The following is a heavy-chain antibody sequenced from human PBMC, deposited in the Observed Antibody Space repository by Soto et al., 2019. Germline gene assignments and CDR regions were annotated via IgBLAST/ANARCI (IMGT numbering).Heavy chain of an antibody. CDR2: INAGNGNT. CDR3: ARAEIAAAGTGGWFDP. V-gene: IGHV1-3*01. J-gene: IGHJ5*02. Sequence: ASVKVSCKASGYTFTSYAMHWVRQAPGQRLEWMGWINAGNGNTKYSQKFQGRVTITRDPSASTAYMELSSLRSEDTAVYCCARAEIAAAGTGGWFDPWGQGALVTVSS. CDR1: GYTFTSYA. D-gene: IGHD6-13*01.